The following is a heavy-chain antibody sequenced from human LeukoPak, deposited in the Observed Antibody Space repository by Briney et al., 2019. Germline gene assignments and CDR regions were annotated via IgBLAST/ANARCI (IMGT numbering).Heavy chain of an antibody. J-gene: IGHJ3*02. CDR3: ARDSPLGYCSGGSCSDAFDI. CDR1: GFTFSSYG. D-gene: IGHD2-15*01. V-gene: IGHV3-30*02. CDR2: IRYDGSNK. Sequence: PGGSLRLSCAASGFTFSSYGMHWVRQAPGKGLEWVAFIRYDGSNKYYADSVKGRFTISRDNSKNTLYLQMNSLRAEDTAVYYCARDSPLGYCSGGSCSDAFDIWGQGTMVTVSS.